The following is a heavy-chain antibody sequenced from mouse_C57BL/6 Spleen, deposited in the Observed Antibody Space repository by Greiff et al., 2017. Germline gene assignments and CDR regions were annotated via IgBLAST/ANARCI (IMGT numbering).Heavy chain of an antibody. CDR3: ARPRYSNFPFGY. J-gene: IGHJ2*01. CDR2: IDPSDSYT. D-gene: IGHD2-5*01. V-gene: IGHV1-59*01. Sequence: QVQLQQPGAELVRPGTSVKLSCKASGYTFTSYWMHWVKQRPGQGLEWIGVIDPSDSYTNYNQKFKGKATLTVDTSSSTAYMQLSSLTSEDSAVYYCARPRYSNFPFGYWGQGTTRTVSS. CDR1: GYTFTSYW.